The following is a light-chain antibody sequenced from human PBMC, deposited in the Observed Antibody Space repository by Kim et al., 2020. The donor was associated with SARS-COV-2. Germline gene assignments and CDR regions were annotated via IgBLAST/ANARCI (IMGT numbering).Light chain of an antibody. Sequence: LSAYVGDSVTITCRASHSIDAYLNWYQHQPGKAPKLLIFGASTLHTGVPSRFSGSGSGTDFTLTINGLQPEDFATYFCQQSYSILTFGGGTKLEI. J-gene: IGKJ4*01. CDR1: HSIDAY. CDR3: QQSYSILT. CDR2: GAS. V-gene: IGKV1-39*01.